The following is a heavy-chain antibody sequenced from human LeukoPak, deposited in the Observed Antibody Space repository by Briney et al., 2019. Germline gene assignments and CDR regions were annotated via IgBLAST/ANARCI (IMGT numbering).Heavy chain of an antibody. D-gene: IGHD6-13*01. V-gene: IGHV3-30*18. Sequence: HPGGSLRLSCAASGFTFSSYGMHWVRQAPGKGLEWVAVISYDGSNKYYADSVKGRFTISRDNSKNTLYLQMNSLRAEDTAVYYCAKVEYTSSWYGVGSLDYWGQGTLVTVSS. J-gene: IGHJ4*02. CDR1: GFTFSSYG. CDR2: ISYDGSNK. CDR3: AKVEYTSSWYGVGSLDY.